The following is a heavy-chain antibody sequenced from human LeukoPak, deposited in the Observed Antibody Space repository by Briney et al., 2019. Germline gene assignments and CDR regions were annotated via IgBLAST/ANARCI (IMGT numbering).Heavy chain of an antibody. J-gene: IGHJ4*02. CDR2: IRYDGSNK. CDR1: GFTFSSYG. Sequence: PGGSLRLSRAASGFTFSSYGMHWVRQAPGKGLEWVAFIRYDGSNKYYADSVKGRFTISRDNAKNTVYLQMNSLRAEDTAVYYCVRDWGYDSSGYWQKYFDTWGQGTLVTVSS. CDR3: VRDWGYDSSGYWQKYFDT. V-gene: IGHV3-30*02. D-gene: IGHD3-22*01.